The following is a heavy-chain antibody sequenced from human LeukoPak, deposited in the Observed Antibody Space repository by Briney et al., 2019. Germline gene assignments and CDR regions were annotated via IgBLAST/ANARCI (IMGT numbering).Heavy chain of an antibody. V-gene: IGHV5-51*01. Sequence: PGESLNFSCEGSGYSFTNYWSGWVRKLPGKGLEWMGIIYPSGSDTRYSSSFQGQVTISADKTTNTAYLQWSSLKASNTAMYYCARSGGYTYLDYWGQGTLVTVSS. D-gene: IGHD5-18*01. J-gene: IGHJ4*02. CDR1: GYSFTNYW. CDR3: ARSGGYTYLDY. CDR2: IYPSGSDT.